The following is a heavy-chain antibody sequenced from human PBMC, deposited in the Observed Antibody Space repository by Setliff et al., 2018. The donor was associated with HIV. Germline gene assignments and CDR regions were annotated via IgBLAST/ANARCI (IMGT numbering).Heavy chain of an antibody. CDR1: GGTFSSYA. CDR2: IIPILGIA. Sequence: GASVKVSCKASGGTFSSYAISWVRQAPGQGLEWMGGIIPILGIANYAQKFQGRVTITTDESTSTAYMELSSLRSEDTAVYYCARQNYDGNSWDIWGQGTMVTVSS. J-gene: IGHJ3*02. D-gene: IGHD5-12*01. CDR3: ARQNYDGNSWDI. V-gene: IGHV1-69*10.